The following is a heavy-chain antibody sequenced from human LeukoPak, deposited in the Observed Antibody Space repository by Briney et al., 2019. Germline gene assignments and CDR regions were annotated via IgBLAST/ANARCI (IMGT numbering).Heavy chain of an antibody. J-gene: IGHJ4*02. CDR3: ARVMGKAAAGEIDY. CDR1: GGSFSGYY. V-gene: IGHV4-34*01. Sequence: SETLSLTCAVYGGSFSGYYWSWIRQPPGKGLEWIGEINHSGSTNYNPSLKSRVTISVDTSKNQFSLKLSSVTAADTAVYYCARVMGKAAAGEIDYWGQGTLVTVSS. CDR2: INHSGST. D-gene: IGHD6-13*01.